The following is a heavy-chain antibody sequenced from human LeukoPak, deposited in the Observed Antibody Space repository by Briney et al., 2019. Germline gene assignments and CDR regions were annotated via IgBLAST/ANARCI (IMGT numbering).Heavy chain of an antibody. CDR2: ISHIGST. CDR3: ARDRISINALDM. Sequence: SETLSLTCTVPAASISGHYWTWIRQPPGKELEWIGYISHIGSTNYNSSLKSRVTISVDPSRNQFSLRLTTVTAADTAVYYCARDRISINALDMWGQGTMVTVSS. CDR1: AASISGHY. J-gene: IGHJ3*02. D-gene: IGHD1-14*01. V-gene: IGHV4-59*11.